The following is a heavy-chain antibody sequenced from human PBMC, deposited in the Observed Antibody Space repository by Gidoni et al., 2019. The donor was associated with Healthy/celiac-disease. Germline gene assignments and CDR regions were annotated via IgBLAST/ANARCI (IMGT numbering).Heavy chain of an antibody. CDR3: ARDQGSSWYGYYYYGLDV. CDR2: ISSSSSYI. Sequence: GGGLVKPGGSLRLSCVASGITFSSHSMNWVRQAPGMVLEWVSSISSSSSYIYYADSVKGRFTISRNNAKNSLSLQMNSLRAEDTAVYYCARDQGSSWYGYYYYGLDVWGQGTTVTVSS. V-gene: IGHV3-21*01. J-gene: IGHJ6*02. D-gene: IGHD6-13*01. CDR1: GITFSSHS.